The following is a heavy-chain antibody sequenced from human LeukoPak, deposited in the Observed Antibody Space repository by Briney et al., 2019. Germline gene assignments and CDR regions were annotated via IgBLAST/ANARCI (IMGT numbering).Heavy chain of an antibody. J-gene: IGHJ6*02. Sequence: GRSLRLSCAASGFTFSSYGMHWVRHAPGKGLEWVAVIWYDGSNKYYADSVKGRFTISRDNSKNTLYLQMNSLRAEDTAVYYCARGGYYLYGMDVWGQGTTVTVSS. V-gene: IGHV3-33*01. D-gene: IGHD3-10*01. CDR2: IWYDGSNK. CDR1: GFTFSSYG. CDR3: ARGGYYLYGMDV.